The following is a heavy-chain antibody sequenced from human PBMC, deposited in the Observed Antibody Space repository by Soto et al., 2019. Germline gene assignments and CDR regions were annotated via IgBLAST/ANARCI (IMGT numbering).Heavy chain of an antibody. J-gene: IGHJ4*02. CDR1: GYTFTDYY. CDR3: AREPLLYAGIGYYFDY. Sequence: QVQLVQSGAEVKKPGASVKVSCKASGYTFTDYYMHWVRQAPGQGLEWMGWINPVSGATKYAQKFQGWVTMTRDTSISIVYMDLSRLTSDDTALYYCAREPLLYAGIGYYFDYWAREPWSPSPQ. CDR2: INPVSGAT. D-gene: IGHD3-22*01. V-gene: IGHV1-2*04.